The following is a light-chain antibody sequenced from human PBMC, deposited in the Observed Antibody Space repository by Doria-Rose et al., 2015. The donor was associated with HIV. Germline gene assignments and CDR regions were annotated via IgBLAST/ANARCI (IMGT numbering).Light chain of an antibody. Sequence: TQSPGTLSLSPAERATRSRTASQRYSSTYSAWYQQKPGQAPSLLIYDGSTRATGIPDRFSASGSGTDFTLTINRLEPEDFALYYCHQYGTSWTFGQGTKVEI. J-gene: IGKJ1*01. V-gene: IGKV3-20*01. CDR1: QRYSSTY. CDR3: HQYGTSWT. CDR2: DGS.